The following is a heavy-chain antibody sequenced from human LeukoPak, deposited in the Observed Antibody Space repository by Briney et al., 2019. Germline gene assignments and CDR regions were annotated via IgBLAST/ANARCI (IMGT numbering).Heavy chain of an antibody. CDR3: ARISSSSFHFDY. Sequence: SGPALVKPTQTLTLTCSFSGLSLSTTEMRVNWIRQAPGKALEWLARIDWDDDKFYSTSLKTRLTISKDTSKNQVVLTMTNMGPVDTGTYYCARISSSSFHFDYWGRGTLVTVSS. J-gene: IGHJ4*02. V-gene: IGHV2-70*04. D-gene: IGHD2-2*01. CDR1: GLSLSTTEMR. CDR2: IDWDDDK.